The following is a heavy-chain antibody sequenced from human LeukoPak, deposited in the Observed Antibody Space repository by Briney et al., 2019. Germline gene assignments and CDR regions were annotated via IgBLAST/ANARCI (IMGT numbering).Heavy chain of an antibody. V-gene: IGHV4-4*07. Sequence: PSETLSLTCTVSGVSIRSYHWSRIRQPAGKGLEWIGRIYIGGNTNFNPSLKSRVSMSLDTSKNQMSLKLSSVTAADTAVYYCARHSFSWPFDYWGQGTLVTVSS. CDR1: GVSIRSYH. CDR2: IYIGGNT. CDR3: ARHSFSWPFDY. D-gene: IGHD6-13*01. J-gene: IGHJ4*02.